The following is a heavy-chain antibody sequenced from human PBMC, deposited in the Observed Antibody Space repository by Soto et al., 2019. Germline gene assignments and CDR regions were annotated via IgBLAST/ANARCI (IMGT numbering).Heavy chain of an antibody. CDR3: AGRGDYIDY. CDR2: IGSAGDT. V-gene: IGHV3-13*01. Sequence: EVQLVESGGGLVQPGGSLRLSCAASGFTFSNYDMHWVRQATGKGLEWVSGIGSAGDTYYPGSVKGRFTISRENANNSLYLQMNSLRAEDTAVYFCAGRGDYIDYWGQGTLVTVSS. CDR1: GFTFSNYD. J-gene: IGHJ4*02.